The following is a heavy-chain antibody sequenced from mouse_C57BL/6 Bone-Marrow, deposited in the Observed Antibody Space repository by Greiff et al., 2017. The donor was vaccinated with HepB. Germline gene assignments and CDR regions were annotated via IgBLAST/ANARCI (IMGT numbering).Heavy chain of an antibody. D-gene: IGHD4-1*01. CDR2: IYPSDSET. CDR1: GYTFTSYW. Sequence: QVPLQQPGAELVRPGSSVKLSCKASGYTFTSYWMDWVKQRPGQGLEWIGNIYPSDSETHYNQKFKDKATLTVDKSSSTAYMQLSSLTSEDSAVYYCARKLGHYFDYWGQGTTLTVSS. CDR3: ARKLGHYFDY. J-gene: IGHJ2*01. V-gene: IGHV1-61*01.